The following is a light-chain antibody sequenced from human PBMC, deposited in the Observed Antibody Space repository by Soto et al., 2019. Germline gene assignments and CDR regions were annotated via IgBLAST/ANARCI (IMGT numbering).Light chain of an antibody. J-gene: IGKJ1*01. CDR2: GAS. Sequence: EIVLTQSPGTLSLSPGERATLSCRASQSVSSSYLAWYQQKPGQAPRLLIYGASSRATSIPDRFSGSGSGTDFTLTISRLEPEDCAVYYCQQYGSSPRTFGQGTKVEIK. CDR3: QQYGSSPRT. CDR1: QSVSSSY. V-gene: IGKV3-20*01.